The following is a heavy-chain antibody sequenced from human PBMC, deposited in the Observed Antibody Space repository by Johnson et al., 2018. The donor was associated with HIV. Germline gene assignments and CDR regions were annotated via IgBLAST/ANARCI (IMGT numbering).Heavy chain of an antibody. D-gene: IGHD4-17*01. Sequence: PLVESGGGLIQPGGSLRLSCAASGFTVSSNYMSWVRQAPGKGLEWVSVIYSGGSTYYADSVKGRFTISRDNSKNTRYLQMNSLRAEDTAVYYCAREGTVSYGGAFDICGQGTMVTVSS. CDR2: IYSGGST. CDR1: GFTVSSNY. J-gene: IGHJ3*02. CDR3: AREGTVSYGGAFDI. V-gene: IGHV3-53*01.